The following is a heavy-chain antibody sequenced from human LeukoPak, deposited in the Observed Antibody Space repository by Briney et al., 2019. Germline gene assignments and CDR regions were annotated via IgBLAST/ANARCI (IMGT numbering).Heavy chain of an antibody. V-gene: IGHV3-33*06. D-gene: IGHD3-22*01. CDR2: IWYDGSNK. CDR3: AKGSYYDSSGSFYFDY. CDR1: GFTFSSYG. J-gene: IGHJ4*02. Sequence: GGSLRLSCAASGFTFSSYGMHWVRQAPGKGLEWVAVIWYDGSNKYYADSVKGRFTISRDNSKNTLYLQMNSLRAEDTAVYYCAKGSYYDSSGSFYFDYWGQGTLVTVSS.